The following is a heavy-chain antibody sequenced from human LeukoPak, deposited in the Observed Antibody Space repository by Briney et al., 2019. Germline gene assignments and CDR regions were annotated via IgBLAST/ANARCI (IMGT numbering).Heavy chain of an antibody. J-gene: IGHJ4*02. CDR3: ARGRFSGYGAD. Sequence: GASVKVSCKASGYTFTDYFMHWVRQAPGQVLDCIGWINPNSGGTNFAQKFQGRVTMTRDTSISTAYMELSSLTSDDTAVYYCARGRFSGYGADWGQGTLVTVSS. CDR1: GYTFTDYF. D-gene: IGHD5-12*01. CDR2: INPNSGGT. V-gene: IGHV1-2*02.